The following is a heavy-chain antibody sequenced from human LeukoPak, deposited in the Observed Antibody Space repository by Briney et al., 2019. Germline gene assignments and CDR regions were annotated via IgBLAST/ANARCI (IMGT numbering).Heavy chain of an antibody. Sequence: SETLSLTCTVSGGSISGYYWSWIRQPPGEGLEWIGYIYYSGSTNYNPSLKSRVTISVDTSKNQFSLKLSSVTAADTAVYYCARVIAAAGTEWFDPWGQGTLVTVSP. D-gene: IGHD6-13*01. CDR1: GGSISGYY. V-gene: IGHV4-59*01. CDR2: IYYSGST. CDR3: ARVIAAAGTEWFDP. J-gene: IGHJ5*02.